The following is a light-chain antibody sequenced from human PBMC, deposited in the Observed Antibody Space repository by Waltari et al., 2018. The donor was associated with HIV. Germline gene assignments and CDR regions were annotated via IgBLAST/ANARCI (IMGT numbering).Light chain of an antibody. J-gene: IGLJ3*02. CDR1: SSDVGGYNY. CDR2: DVS. V-gene: IGLV2-23*02. Sequence: QSALTQPASVSGSPGQSITISCTGTSSDVGGYNYVSWYQQHPGKAPKLMIYDVSKRPSGAANRFSGSKSGNTASLTIAGLQAEDEADYSCCSYAGSSTVFGGGTKLTVL. CDR3: CSYAGSSTV.